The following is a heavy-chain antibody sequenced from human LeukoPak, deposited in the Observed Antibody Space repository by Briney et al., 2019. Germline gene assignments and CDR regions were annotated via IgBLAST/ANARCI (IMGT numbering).Heavy chain of an antibody. J-gene: IGHJ4*02. Sequence: GGSLRLSCVASGFTFSIYAMTWVRQAPGKGLEWVSTFGNDGRTYYADSVKGRFTISRDNSKNTLYLQMNSLRAEDTAVYYCAKDRSGSRDWGQGTLVTVSS. D-gene: IGHD1-26*01. CDR3: AKDRSGSRD. CDR2: FGNDGRT. V-gene: IGHV3-23*01. CDR1: GFTFSIYA.